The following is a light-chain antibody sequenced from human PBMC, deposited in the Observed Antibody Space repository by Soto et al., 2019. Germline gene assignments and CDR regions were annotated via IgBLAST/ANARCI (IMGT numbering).Light chain of an antibody. CDR2: GAS. V-gene: IGKV3-15*01. J-gene: IGKJ1*01. CDR1: QSVSST. CDR3: QQYGDSLWT. Sequence: DIVMTQSPATLSVSPGERATLSCRASQSVSSTLAWYQQKPGQAPRLLIYGASTRATGIPARFSGSGSGTDFTLTISRLEPEDFAVYYCQQYGDSLWTFGQGTKVDIK.